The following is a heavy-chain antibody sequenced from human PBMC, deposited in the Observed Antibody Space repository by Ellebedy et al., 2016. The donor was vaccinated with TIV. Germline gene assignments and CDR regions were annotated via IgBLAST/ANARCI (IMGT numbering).Heavy chain of an antibody. CDR3: ARHPHLGSYRFDF. V-gene: IGHV5-51*01. Sequence: GESLKISCKGSGYNFTTYWIGWVRQMPGRGLEWMGLVYPGDSDTRYSPSFRGQVTISADRSISTAYLQWSSLKASDTAIYYCARHPHLGSYRFDFWGQGTGHRLL. CDR2: VYPGDSDT. D-gene: IGHD1-26*01. CDR1: GYNFTTYW. J-gene: IGHJ4*02.